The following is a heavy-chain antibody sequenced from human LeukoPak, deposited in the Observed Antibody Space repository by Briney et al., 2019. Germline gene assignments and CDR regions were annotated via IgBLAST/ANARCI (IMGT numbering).Heavy chain of an antibody. D-gene: IGHD3-3*01. CDR2: ISYDGSNK. CDR3: ARDWIGTRAYDFWSGHRGMDV. CDR1: GFTFSSYA. Sequence: GGSLRLSCAASGFTFSSYAMHWVRQAPGKGLEWVAVISYDGSNKYYADSVKGRFTISRDNSKNTLYLQMNSLRAEDTAVYYCARDWIGTRAYDFWSGHRGMDVWGQGTTVTVSS. V-gene: IGHV3-30-3*01. J-gene: IGHJ6*02.